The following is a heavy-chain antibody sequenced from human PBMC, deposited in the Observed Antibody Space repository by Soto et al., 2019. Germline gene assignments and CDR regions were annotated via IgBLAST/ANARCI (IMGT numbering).Heavy chain of an antibody. Sequence: EVQLVESGGALVQPGGSLRLSCAASGFTFSSFWLHWVRQTPGKGLVWISRLNGDGSSSSYADSVTGRFTISRDTATNTLYLQMNSLRPEDTALYYCTRGASGYGNFDYWGLGTLFTVSS. CDR3: TRGASGYGNFDY. CDR2: LNGDGSSS. D-gene: IGHD5-12*01. V-gene: IGHV3-74*01. J-gene: IGHJ4*02. CDR1: GFTFSSFW.